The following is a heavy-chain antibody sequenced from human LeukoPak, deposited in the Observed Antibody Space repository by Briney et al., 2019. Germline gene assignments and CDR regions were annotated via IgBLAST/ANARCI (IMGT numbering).Heavy chain of an antibody. D-gene: IGHD6-13*01. CDR1: GGSISSYY. V-gene: IGHV4-59*01. J-gene: IGHJ6*03. CDR2: IYYSGST. CDR3: ARLAAADTADYYYYMDV. Sequence: SETLSLTCTVSGGSISSYYWSWIRQPPGKGLEWIGYIYYSGSTNYSPSLKSRVTISVDTSKNQFSLKLSSVTAADTAVYYCARLAAADTADYYYYMDVWGKGTTVTVSS.